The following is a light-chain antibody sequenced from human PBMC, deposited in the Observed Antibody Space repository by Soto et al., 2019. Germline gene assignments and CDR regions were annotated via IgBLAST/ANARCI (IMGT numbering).Light chain of an antibody. CDR3: QQYGSSPLYT. Sequence: EIVLTQSPGTLSLSPGERATLSCRASQSVSSSSLAWYQQKPGQAPRLLIYGASSRATGIPDRFSGSGSGTDFTLTISRLEPEDFAVYYCQQYGSSPLYTFGKGTKLEIK. CDR2: GAS. V-gene: IGKV3-20*01. J-gene: IGKJ2*01. CDR1: QSVSSSS.